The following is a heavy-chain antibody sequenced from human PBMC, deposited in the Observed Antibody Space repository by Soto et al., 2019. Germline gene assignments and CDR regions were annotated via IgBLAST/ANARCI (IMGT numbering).Heavy chain of an antibody. D-gene: IGHD4-17*01. CDR1: GFTFSNAW. J-gene: IGHJ6*03. CDR3: QSAVTTGDYMDV. CDR2: IKSKTDGGTT. V-gene: IGHV3-15*01. Sequence: GGSLRLSCAASGFTFSNAWMSWVRQAPGKGLEWVGRIKSKTDGGTTDYAAPVKGRFTISRDDSKNTLYLQMNSLKTEDTAVYYCQSAVTTGDYMDVWGKGTTVTVSS.